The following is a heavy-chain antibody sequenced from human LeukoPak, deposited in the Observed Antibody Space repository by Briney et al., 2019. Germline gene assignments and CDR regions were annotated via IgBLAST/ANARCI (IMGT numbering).Heavy chain of an antibody. CDR1: GFTFSSYW. CDR3: AKEYTGSFSPFPSYFDY. D-gene: IGHD1-26*01. CDR2: IKQDGSEK. V-gene: IGHV3-7*03. J-gene: IGHJ4*02. Sequence: PGGSLRLSCAASGFTFSSYWMSWVRQAPGKGLDWVANIKQDGSEKYYVDSVKGRFTISRDNSKNTLYLQMDSLRAEDTAVYYCAKEYTGSFSPFPSYFDYWGQGTLVTVSS.